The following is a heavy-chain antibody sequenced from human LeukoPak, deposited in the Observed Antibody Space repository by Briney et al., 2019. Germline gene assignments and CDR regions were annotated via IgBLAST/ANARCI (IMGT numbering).Heavy chain of an antibody. CDR2: IRYDGSNK. Sequence: GGSLRLSCAASGFTFSSYGMHWVRRAPGKGLEWVAFIRYDGSNKYYADSVKGRFTISRDNSKNTLYLQMNSLRSEDTAVYYCARGWLEWSSSWTENYYYYYMDVWGKGTTVTISS. CDR1: GFTFSSYG. J-gene: IGHJ6*03. V-gene: IGHV3-30*02. CDR3: ARGWLEWSSSWTENYYYYYMDV. D-gene: IGHD6-13*01.